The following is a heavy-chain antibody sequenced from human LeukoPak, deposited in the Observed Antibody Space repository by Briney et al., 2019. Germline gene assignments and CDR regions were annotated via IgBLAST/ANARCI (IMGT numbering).Heavy chain of an antibody. V-gene: IGHV3-23*01. CDR3: ATSGSGWYRFDY. Sequence: GGSLRLSCAASGFTFSSYAMSWVRQAPGNGLEWVSAISGSGATTYYADSVRGRFSISRDISKNTLYLQMNSLRVEDTAVYYCATSGSGWYRFDYWGQGTLVSVSS. CDR1: GFTFSSYA. D-gene: IGHD6-19*01. J-gene: IGHJ4*02. CDR2: ISGSGATT.